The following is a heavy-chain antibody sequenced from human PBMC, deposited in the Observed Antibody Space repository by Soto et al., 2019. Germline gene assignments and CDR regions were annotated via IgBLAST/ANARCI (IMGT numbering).Heavy chain of an antibody. J-gene: IGHJ6*03. CDR3: ARPKYSSSWYYMDV. V-gene: IGHV4-39*01. CDR2: IYYSGST. Sequence: SETLSLTCTVSGGSISSSSYYWGWIRQPPGKGLEWIGSIYYSGSTYYNPSLKSRVTISVDTSKNQFSLKLSSVTAADTAVYYCARPKYSSSWYYMDVWGKGTTVTVSS. D-gene: IGHD6-13*01. CDR1: GGSISSSSYY.